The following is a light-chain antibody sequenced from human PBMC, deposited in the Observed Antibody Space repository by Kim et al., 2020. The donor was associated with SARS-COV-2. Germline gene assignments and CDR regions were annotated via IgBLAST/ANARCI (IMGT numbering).Light chain of an antibody. CDR3: CSYVNTNAFV. CDR2: DVT. J-gene: IGLJ1*01. V-gene: IGLV2-14*03. Sequence: QSVVTQPASVSGSPGQSITISCTGTSSDIGGYVYVSWYQQHPGKAPKLLIYDVTYRPSGVSNRFSASKSGNTASLTISWLQTDDEADYYCCSYVNTNAFVFGGGTKVTVL. CDR1: SSDIGGYVY.